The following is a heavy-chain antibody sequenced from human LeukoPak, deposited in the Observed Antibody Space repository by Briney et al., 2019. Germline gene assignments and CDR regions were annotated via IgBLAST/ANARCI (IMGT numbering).Heavy chain of an antibody. D-gene: IGHD5-12*01. Sequence: GGSLRLSCAASGFTFSSYGMSWVRQAPGKGLEWVSAISGRSGSTYYADSVKGRFTISRDNSKNTLYLEMNSLRAEDTAEYYCARVGRVATIPLDYWGQGTLVTVSS. CDR3: ARVGRVATIPLDY. CDR2: ISGRSGST. CDR1: GFTFSSYG. V-gene: IGHV3-23*01. J-gene: IGHJ4*02.